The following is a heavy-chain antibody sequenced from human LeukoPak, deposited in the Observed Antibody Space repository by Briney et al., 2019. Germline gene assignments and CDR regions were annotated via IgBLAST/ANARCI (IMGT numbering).Heavy chain of an antibody. V-gene: IGHV3-20*04. Sequence: GGSLRLSCAASRFTFDDYGMSWVRQAPGKGLEWVSGITWNGGSTGYADSVKGRFTISRDNAKNSLYLQMNSLRAEDTALYYCARAGDDSSGYFDYWAREPWSPSPQ. CDR1: RFTFDDYG. CDR2: ITWNGGST. J-gene: IGHJ4*02. CDR3: ARAGDDSSGYFDY. D-gene: IGHD3-22*01.